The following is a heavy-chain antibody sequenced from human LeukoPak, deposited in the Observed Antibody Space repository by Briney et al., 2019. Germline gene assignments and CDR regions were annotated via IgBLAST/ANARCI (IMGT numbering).Heavy chain of an antibody. V-gene: IGHV4-39*01. Sequence: SETLSLTCTVSGGTISHCSYYWGWIRQPPGKGLEWVGNIYYGGSTYYNPSLKSRVTISVDTSKNQFSLKLSSVTTGGLGVDYCATHLGYCSGGSCVADYWGQGTLVTVSS. D-gene: IGHD2-15*01. CDR1: GGTISHCSYY. J-gene: IGHJ4*02. CDR3: ATHLGYCSGGSCVADY. CDR2: IYYGGST.